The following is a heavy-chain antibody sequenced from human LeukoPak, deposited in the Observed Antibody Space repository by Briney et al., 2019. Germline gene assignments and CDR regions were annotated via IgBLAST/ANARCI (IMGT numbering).Heavy chain of an antibody. V-gene: IGHV3-23*01. Sequence: RGGSLRLSCAASGFTFSSYAMTWVRQAPDKGLEWVSAISGSDGSTYYADSVKGRFTISRDDSQNTLYLQMNSLSAEDTAVYYCAKVETSGGANCYALDYWGQGTLVTVFS. CDR3: AKVETSGGANCYALDY. CDR1: GFTFSSYA. D-gene: IGHD2-2*01. CDR2: ISGSDGST. J-gene: IGHJ4*02.